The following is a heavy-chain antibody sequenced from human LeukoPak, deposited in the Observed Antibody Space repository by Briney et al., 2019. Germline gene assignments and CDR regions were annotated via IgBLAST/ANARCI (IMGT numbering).Heavy chain of an antibody. CDR1: GFTFDDYA. D-gene: IGHD3-10*01. J-gene: IGHJ3*02. CDR3: AKGLGSAYLGGAFDI. V-gene: IGHV3-9*03. CDR2: LTWNGGSI. Sequence: TGGSLTLTCVASGFTFDDYAMHWVRQAPGKGLEWVSDLTWNGGSIAYGDSVKGRFATTRDNAKKSLYLQMNSLTTEDMALYYCAKGLGSAYLGGAFDIWGQGTMVTVSS.